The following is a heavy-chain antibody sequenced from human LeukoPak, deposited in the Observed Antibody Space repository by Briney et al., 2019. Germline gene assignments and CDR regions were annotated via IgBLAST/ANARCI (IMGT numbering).Heavy chain of an antibody. CDR1: GFIFSSYS. D-gene: IGHD6-13*01. V-gene: IGHV3-21*01. Sequence: GGSLRLSCAASGFIFSSYSMNWVRQAPGKGLESVSSITSSSSYIYYADSVRGRFTISRDNAKNSLYLQMNSLRAEDTALYYCARGGAAGGIDAFDIWGQGTMVTVSS. CDR2: ITSSSSYI. CDR3: ARGGAAGGIDAFDI. J-gene: IGHJ3*02.